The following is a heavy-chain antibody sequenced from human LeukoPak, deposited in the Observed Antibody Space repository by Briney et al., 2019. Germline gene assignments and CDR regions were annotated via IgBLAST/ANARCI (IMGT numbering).Heavy chain of an antibody. CDR2: INAGNGNT. Sequence: ASVKVSCKASGYTFTSYAMHWVRQAPGQRLEWMGWINAGNGNTKYSQKFQGRVTITRDTSASTAYMELSSLRSEDTAVYYCARDTSSSWSPWYFDLWGRGTLVTVSS. CDR1: GYTFTSYA. V-gene: IGHV1-3*01. CDR3: ARDTSSSWSPWYFDL. D-gene: IGHD6-13*01. J-gene: IGHJ2*01.